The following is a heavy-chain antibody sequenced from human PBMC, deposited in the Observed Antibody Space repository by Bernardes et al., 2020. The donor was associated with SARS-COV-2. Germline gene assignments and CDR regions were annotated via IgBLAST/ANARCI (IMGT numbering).Heavy chain of an antibody. CDR2: TRNKANSYTT. J-gene: IGHJ5*02. Sequence: GGSLRLSCAASGFTFSDYYMDWVRQAPGKGLEWVGRTRNKANSYTTAYSASVKGRFTISRDDSKNSLYLQMNSLKTEDTAEYYCAKEDSSGGYNWFDHWGQGTLVTVSS. CDR1: GFTFSDYY. CDR3: AKEDSSGGYNWFDH. D-gene: IGHD6-19*01. V-gene: IGHV3-72*01.